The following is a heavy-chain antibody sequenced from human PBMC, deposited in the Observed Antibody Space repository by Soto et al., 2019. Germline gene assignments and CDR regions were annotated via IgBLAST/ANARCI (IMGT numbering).Heavy chain of an antibody. D-gene: IGHD7-27*01. J-gene: IGHJ3*02. CDR3: ARGGETGDHAFDI. CDR2: IYYSGST. V-gene: IGHV4-31*03. CDR1: GGSISSGGYY. Sequence: SETLSLTCTVSGGSISSGGYYWSWIRQHPGKGLEWIGYIYYSGSTYYNPSLKSRVTISVDTSKNQFSLKLSSVTAADTAVYYCARGGETGDHAFDIWGQGTMVTVSS.